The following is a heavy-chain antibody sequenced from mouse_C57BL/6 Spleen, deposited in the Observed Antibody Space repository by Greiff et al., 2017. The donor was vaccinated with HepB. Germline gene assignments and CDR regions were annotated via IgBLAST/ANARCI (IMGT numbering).Heavy chain of an antibody. Sequence: QVQLQQSGAELVKPGASVKLSCKASGYTFTEYTIHWVKQRPGQGLEWIGWFYPGSGSIKYNEKFKDKATLTADKSSSTAYMELSRLTSEDSAVSFCEGHEGGYYYGSSPLDYWGQGTTLTVSS. CDR2: FYPGSGSI. J-gene: IGHJ2*01. CDR1: GYTFTEYT. CDR3: EGHEGGYYYGSSPLDY. D-gene: IGHD1-1*01. V-gene: IGHV1-62-2*01.